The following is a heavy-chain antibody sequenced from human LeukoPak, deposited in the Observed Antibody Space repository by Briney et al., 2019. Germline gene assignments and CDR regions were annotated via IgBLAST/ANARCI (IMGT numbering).Heavy chain of an antibody. CDR3: AGDSAIVTPFDH. V-gene: IGHV4-39*07. Sequence: SETLSLTCSVSGGSISSSSYYWGWIRQPPGKGLEWIGSIYYSGSTYYNPSLRSRVTISVDTSKNQFSLKLSSVTAADTAVYYCAGDSAIVTPFDHWGQGTLVTVSS. CDR1: GGSISSSSYY. D-gene: IGHD5-18*01. J-gene: IGHJ4*02. CDR2: IYYSGST.